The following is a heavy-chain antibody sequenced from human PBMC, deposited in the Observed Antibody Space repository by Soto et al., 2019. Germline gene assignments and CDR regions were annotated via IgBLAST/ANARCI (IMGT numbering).Heavy chain of an antibody. Sequence: ASVKVSCKASGYTFTSYAMHWVRQAPGQRLEWMGWINAGNGNTKYSQKFQDRVTITRDTSASTAYMELSSLRSEDTAVYYCARVDIAVAGPYWYFDLWGRGTLVTVSS. J-gene: IGHJ2*01. V-gene: IGHV1-3*01. D-gene: IGHD6-19*01. CDR3: ARVDIAVAGPYWYFDL. CDR2: INAGNGNT. CDR1: GYTFTSYA.